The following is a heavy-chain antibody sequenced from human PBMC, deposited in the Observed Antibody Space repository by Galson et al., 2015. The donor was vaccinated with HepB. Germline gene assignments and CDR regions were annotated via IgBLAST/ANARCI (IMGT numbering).Heavy chain of an antibody. V-gene: IGHV5-10-1*01. D-gene: IGHD5-24*01. CDR2: IDPSDSYT. Sequence: QSGAEVKKPGESLRISCKGSGYSFTSYWISWERQMPGKGLEWMGRIDPSDSYTNYSPSFQGHVTISADKSISTAYLQWSSLKASDTAMYYCARHTVEMATIIPYPDYWGQGTLVTVSS. CDR3: ARHTVEMATIIPYPDY. CDR1: GYSFTSYW. J-gene: IGHJ4*02.